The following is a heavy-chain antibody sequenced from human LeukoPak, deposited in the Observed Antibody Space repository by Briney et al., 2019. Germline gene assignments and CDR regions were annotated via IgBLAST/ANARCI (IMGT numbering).Heavy chain of an antibody. J-gene: IGHJ4*02. D-gene: IGHD4-17*01. CDR3: AREEAVTVPSFDY. CDR2: ISYDGSYK. CDR1: GFTFSDYG. Sequence: GGSLRLSCAASGFTFSDYGMHWVRQAPGKGLQWVAVISYDGSYKYYADSVKGRFTISRDNSKNTLYLQMNSLRAEDTAVYYCAREEAVTVPSFDYWGQGTLVTVSS. V-gene: IGHV3-30*03.